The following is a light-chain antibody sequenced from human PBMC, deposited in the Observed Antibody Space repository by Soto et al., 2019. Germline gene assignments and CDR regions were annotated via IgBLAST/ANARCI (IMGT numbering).Light chain of an antibody. CDR3: QQYETSSGT. CDR2: DAS. V-gene: IGKV1-5*01. J-gene: IGKJ1*01. CDR1: QIINKW. Sequence: DIRLTQSPSTLSASVGDRVTISFRASQIINKWLAWYQHKPGKAPNLLIYDASALPRGVPSRFSGSGSGTKFTLTIASFQPDDFATYYCQQYETSSGTFGTGTKV.